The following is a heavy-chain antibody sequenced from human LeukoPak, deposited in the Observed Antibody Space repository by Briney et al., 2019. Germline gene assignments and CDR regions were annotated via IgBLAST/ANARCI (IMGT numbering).Heavy chain of an antibody. CDR1: GFTFSSYS. CDR2: ISSSSSTI. J-gene: IGHJ4*02. V-gene: IGHV3-48*01. Sequence: GGSLRLSCAASGFTFSSYSMNWVRQAPGKGLEWVSYISSSSSTIYYADSVKGRFTISRDNAENSLYLQMNSLRAEDTAVYYCARGRRGAAGTCDYWGQGTLVTVSS. D-gene: IGHD6-13*01. CDR3: ARGRRGAAGTCDY.